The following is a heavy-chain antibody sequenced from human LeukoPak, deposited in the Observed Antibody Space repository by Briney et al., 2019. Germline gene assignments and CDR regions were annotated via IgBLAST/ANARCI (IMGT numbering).Heavy chain of an antibody. Sequence: GGSLRLSCAASGFTFSNYWMSWVRQTPGKGLEWVATIEQDGSEKYYEDSVKGRFTISRDNAKKSLFLQMNSLRADDTAVYYCARPSVLGPNTDYWGQGTLVTVSS. J-gene: IGHJ4*02. CDR2: IEQDGSEK. D-gene: IGHD4/OR15-4a*01. V-gene: IGHV3-7*01. CDR3: ARPSVLGPNTDY. CDR1: GFTFSNYW.